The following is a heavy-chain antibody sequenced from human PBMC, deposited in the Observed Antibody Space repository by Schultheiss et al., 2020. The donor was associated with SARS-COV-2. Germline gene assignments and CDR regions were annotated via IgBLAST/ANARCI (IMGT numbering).Heavy chain of an antibody. CDR2: INHSGST. CDR3: ARGGNWNYGDAFDI. D-gene: IGHD1-7*01. V-gene: IGHV4-34*01. Sequence: SETLSLTCAVYGGSFSGYYWSWIRQPPGKGLEWIGEINHSGSTNYNPSLKSRVTISVDTSKNQFSLKLSSVTAADTAVYYCARGGNWNYGDAFDIWGQGTMVTVSS. J-gene: IGHJ3*02. CDR1: GGSFSGYY.